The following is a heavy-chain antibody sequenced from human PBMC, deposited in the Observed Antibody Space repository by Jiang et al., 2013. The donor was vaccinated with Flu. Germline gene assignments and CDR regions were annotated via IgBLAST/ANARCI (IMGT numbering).Heavy chain of an antibody. J-gene: IGHJ4*02. D-gene: IGHD3-16*01. Sequence: SELRNPGASVKVSCKASGYSFTNFAMNWVRQAPGQGLEWMGWINTNTGNPTYAQAFTGRFVFSLDTSVSTAYLQISSLKAEDTAVYFCARGSYAAYWGQGTLVTVSS. CDR2: INTNTGNP. CDR3: ARGSYAAY. V-gene: IGHV7-4-1*02. CDR1: GYSFTNFA.